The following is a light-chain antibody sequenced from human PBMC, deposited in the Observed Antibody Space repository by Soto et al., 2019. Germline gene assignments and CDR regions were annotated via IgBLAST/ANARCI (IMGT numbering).Light chain of an antibody. V-gene: IGKV2-24*01. Sequence: DIVMTQTPLSSPVTLGQAASISCKSSQSLVHSDGNTYLSWYQQRPGQPPRLLIYKVSERFSGVPERFSGSGAGTDFTLTISRLEPEDFAVYYCQHYVTSSITFGQGTRLEIK. CDR3: QHYVTSSIT. CDR1: QSLVHSDGNTY. CDR2: KVS. J-gene: IGKJ5*01.